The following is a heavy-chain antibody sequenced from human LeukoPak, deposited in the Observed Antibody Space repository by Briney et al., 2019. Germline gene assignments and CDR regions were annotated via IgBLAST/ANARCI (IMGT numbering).Heavy chain of an antibody. Sequence: KTSETLSLTCAVYGGSFSGYYWSWIRQPPGKGLEWIGYIYYSGSTNYNPSLKSRVTISVDTSKNQFSLKLSSVTAADTAVYYCARGNVVPAAIEIPQNNWFDPWGQGTLVTVSS. V-gene: IGHV4-59*01. CDR1: GGSFSGYY. D-gene: IGHD2-2*01. J-gene: IGHJ5*02. CDR3: ARGNVVPAAIEIPQNNWFDP. CDR2: IYYSGST.